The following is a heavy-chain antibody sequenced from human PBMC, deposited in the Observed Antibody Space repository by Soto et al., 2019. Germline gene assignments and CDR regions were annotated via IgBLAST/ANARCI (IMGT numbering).Heavy chain of an antibody. V-gene: IGHV4-34*01. CDR1: GGSFSGYY. CDR3: ARSRRRRYYGMDV. Sequence: SETLALTCAVYGGSFSGYYWSWIRQPPGKGLEWIGEINHSGSTNYNPSLKSRLTISVDTSKNQFSLKLSSVTAADTAVCYCARSRRRRYYGMDVWGQGNTVSV. D-gene: IGHD1-1*01. J-gene: IGHJ6*02. CDR2: INHSGST.